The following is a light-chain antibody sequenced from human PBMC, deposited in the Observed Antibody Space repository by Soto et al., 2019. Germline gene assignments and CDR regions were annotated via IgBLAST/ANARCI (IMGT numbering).Light chain of an antibody. V-gene: IGKV4-1*01. J-gene: IGKJ4*01. Sequence: DIVMTQSPDSLTVSLGERATINCKSSQSVLSTSDNKNYLAWFQQRPGQPPKLLIYSASTRESGVPDRFSGSGSGTEFTLTISSLQAEDVAVYYCQHYYSSPLTFGGGTKVEIK. CDR3: QHYYSSPLT. CDR1: QSVLSTSDNKNY. CDR2: SAS.